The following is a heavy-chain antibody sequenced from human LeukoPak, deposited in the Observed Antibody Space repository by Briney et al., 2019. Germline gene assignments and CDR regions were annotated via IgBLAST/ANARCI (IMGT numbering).Heavy chain of an antibody. CDR1: GFTFSSYA. J-gene: IGHJ3*02. D-gene: IGHD3-10*01. V-gene: IGHV3-23*01. Sequence: GGSLRLSCAASGFTFSSYAMSWVRQAPEKGLEWVSAISGSGGSTYCADSVKGRFTISRDNSKNTLYLQMNSLRAEDTAVYYCARSARRVRGDTYDAFDIWGQGTMVTVSS. CDR2: ISGSGGST. CDR3: ARSARRVRGDTYDAFDI.